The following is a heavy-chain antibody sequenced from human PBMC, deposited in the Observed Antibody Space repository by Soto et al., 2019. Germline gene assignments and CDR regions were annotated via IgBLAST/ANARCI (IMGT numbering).Heavy chain of an antibody. J-gene: IGHJ4*02. CDR3: ARVSAVPAAVFDY. V-gene: IGHV4-30-2*01. CDR1: GGSISSGGYS. Sequence: PSETLSLTCAVSGGSISSGGYSWSWIRQPPGKGLEWIGYIYHSGSTYYNPSLKSRVTISVDRSKNQFSLKLSSVTAADTAVYYCARVSAVPAAVFDYWGQGTLVTVSS. D-gene: IGHD2-2*01. CDR2: IYHSGST.